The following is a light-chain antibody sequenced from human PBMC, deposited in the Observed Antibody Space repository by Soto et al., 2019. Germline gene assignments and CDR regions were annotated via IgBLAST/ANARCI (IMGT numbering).Light chain of an antibody. CDR1: QSVSSY. CDR2: DAS. J-gene: IGKJ1*01. V-gene: IGKV3-11*01. CDR3: QQRSNWPWT. Sequence: EIVLTQSPATLSLSPGEIATLACRASQSVSSYLAWYQQTPGQAPRLLIYDASNRATGIPARFSGSGSGTDFTLTISSLEPEDFAVYYCQQRSNWPWTFGQGNKVEIK.